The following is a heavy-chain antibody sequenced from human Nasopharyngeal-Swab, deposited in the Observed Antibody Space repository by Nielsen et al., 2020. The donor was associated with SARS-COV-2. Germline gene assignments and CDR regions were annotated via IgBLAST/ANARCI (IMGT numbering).Heavy chain of an antibody. Sequence: GGSLRLSCAASGFTFSGSAMHWVRQASGKGLEWVGRIRSKANSYATAYAASVKGRLTISRDDSKNTAYLQMNSLKTEDTAVYYCTGQTYYYDSSGYRHYYYGMDVWGQGTTVTVSS. CDR1: GFTFSGSA. D-gene: IGHD3-22*01. V-gene: IGHV3-73*01. CDR2: IRSKANSYAT. CDR3: TGQTYYYDSSGYRHYYYGMDV. J-gene: IGHJ6*02.